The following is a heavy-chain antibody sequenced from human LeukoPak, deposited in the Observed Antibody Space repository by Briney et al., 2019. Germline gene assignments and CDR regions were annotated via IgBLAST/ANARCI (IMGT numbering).Heavy chain of an antibody. CDR3: TRSDGYGLVGI. CDR2: IHTSGST. D-gene: IGHD3-10*01. CDR1: GASISSTSYC. Sequence: PSETLSLTCTVSGASISSTSYCWGWIRQPAGKGLEWIGHIHTSGSTNYNPSLKSRVTISVDTSKNQFSLKLSSVTAADTAVYYCTRSDGYGLVGIWGQGTMVTVSS. J-gene: IGHJ3*01. V-gene: IGHV4-61*09.